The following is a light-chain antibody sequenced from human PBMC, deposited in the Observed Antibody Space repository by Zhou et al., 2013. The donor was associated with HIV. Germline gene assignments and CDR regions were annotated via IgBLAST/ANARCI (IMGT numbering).Light chain of an antibody. CDR1: QSISTN. V-gene: IGKV3-15*01. CDR3: QQYNEGRT. Sequence: EIVMTQSPATLSVSPGERATLSCRASQSISTNLAWYQQKPGQAPRLLIYGASTRATGIPARFSGSGSATDFTLTISSLQSEDFAVYYCQQYNEGRTFGQGTKVDIK. J-gene: IGKJ1*01. CDR2: GAS.